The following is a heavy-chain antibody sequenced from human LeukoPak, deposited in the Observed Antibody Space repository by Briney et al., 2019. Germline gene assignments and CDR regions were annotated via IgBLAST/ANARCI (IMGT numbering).Heavy chain of an antibody. Sequence: GGSLRLSCAASGFTFDDYAMNWVRQAPGKGLEWVSGINWNGGSTYYRDSVKGRFTISRDNAKNSLYLQMNSLRAEATALYYCARVKGSGYRNSIDYWGQGTLVTVSS. CDR2: INWNGGST. CDR3: ARVKGSGYRNSIDY. J-gene: IGHJ4*02. D-gene: IGHD3-3*01. V-gene: IGHV3-20*04. CDR1: GFTFDDYA.